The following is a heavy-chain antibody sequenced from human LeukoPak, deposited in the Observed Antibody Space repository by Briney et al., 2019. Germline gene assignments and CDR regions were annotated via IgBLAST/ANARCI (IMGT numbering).Heavy chain of an antibody. CDR1: GGSISSYY. CDR3: AREWRGDILWFGESPGDGMDV. Sequence: SETLSLTCTVSGGSISSYYWSWIRQPPGKGLEWIGEIYHSGSTNYNPSLKSRVTISVDKSKNQFSLKLSSVTAADTAVYYYAREWRGDILWFGESPGDGMDVWGQGTTVTVSS. CDR2: IYHSGST. V-gene: IGHV4-59*12. J-gene: IGHJ6*02. D-gene: IGHD3-10*01.